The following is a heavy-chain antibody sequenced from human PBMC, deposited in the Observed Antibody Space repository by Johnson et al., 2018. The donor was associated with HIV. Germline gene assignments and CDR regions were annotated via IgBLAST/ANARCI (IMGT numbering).Heavy chain of an antibody. CDR1: GFTFSNAW. Sequence: VLLVESGGGLVKPGGSLRLSCAASGFTFSNAWMSWVRQAPGKGLEWVGRIKSKTDGGTTDYAAPVKGRFTISRDDSKNTLYLQMNSLKTEDTAVYYCTTVSVSLGNAFDMWGLGTLVTVSS. V-gene: IGHV3-15*01. CDR3: TTVSVSLGNAFDM. J-gene: IGHJ3*02. CDR2: IKSKTDGGTT.